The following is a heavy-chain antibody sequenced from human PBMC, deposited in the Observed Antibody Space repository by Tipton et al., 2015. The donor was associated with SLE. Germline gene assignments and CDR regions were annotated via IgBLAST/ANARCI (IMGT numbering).Heavy chain of an antibody. D-gene: IGHD6-19*01. CDR2: IYYGGST. CDR1: GGSISSYY. CDR3: ASSEEYSSDWSYFHS. Sequence: TLSLTCTVSGGSISSYYWSWIRQPPGKGLEWIGYIYYGGSTRYNPSLERRVTMSRDTSKNQIFLKLTSVTAADTALYFCASSEEYSSDWSYFHSWGQGALVTVSS. V-gene: IGHV4-59*01. J-gene: IGHJ4*02.